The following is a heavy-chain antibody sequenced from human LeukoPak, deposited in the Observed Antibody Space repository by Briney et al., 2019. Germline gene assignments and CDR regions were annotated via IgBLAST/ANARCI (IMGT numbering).Heavy chain of an antibody. Sequence: GGSLRLSCAASGFTFSSYAMSWVRQAPGKGLEWVSAISGSGGSTYYADSVKGRFTISRDNSKNTLYLQMNSLRPEDTAVYYCRYGSGSDDYWGQGTLVTVSS. J-gene: IGHJ4*02. CDR1: GFTFSSYA. CDR2: ISGSGGST. D-gene: IGHD3-10*01. CDR3: RYGSGSDDY. V-gene: IGHV3-23*01.